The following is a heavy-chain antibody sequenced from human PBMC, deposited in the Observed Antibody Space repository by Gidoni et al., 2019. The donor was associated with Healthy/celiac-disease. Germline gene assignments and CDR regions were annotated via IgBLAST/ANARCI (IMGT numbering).Heavy chain of an antibody. CDR2: ISGSGGST. J-gene: IGHJ4*02. CDR1: GFTFSSYA. D-gene: IGHD3-22*01. CDR3: AKDLDYYDSSGYFDY. Sequence: EVQLLESGGGLVQPGGSLRLSCSASGFTFSSYAMSWVRQAPGKGLEWVSAISGSGGSTYYADSVKGRFTISRDNSKNTLYLQMNSLRAEDTAVYYCAKDLDYYDSSGYFDYWGQGTLVTVSS. V-gene: IGHV3-23*01.